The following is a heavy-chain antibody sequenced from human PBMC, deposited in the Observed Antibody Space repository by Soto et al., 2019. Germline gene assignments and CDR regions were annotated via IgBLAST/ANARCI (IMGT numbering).Heavy chain of an antibody. D-gene: IGHD2-15*01. V-gene: IGHV3-30*18. CDR1: GFTFSHFG. Sequence: QVQLVESGGGVVQPGRSLRLSCAASGFTFSHFGMHWVRQAPGKGLEWVAVISYDGSNSYYADSVKGRFTISRDNSKKMLYRKMDILRVEDTAVYYCAKGNRALRGGDYWGPGTLVTVSS. J-gene: IGHJ4*02. CDR3: AKGNRALRGGDY. CDR2: ISYDGSNS.